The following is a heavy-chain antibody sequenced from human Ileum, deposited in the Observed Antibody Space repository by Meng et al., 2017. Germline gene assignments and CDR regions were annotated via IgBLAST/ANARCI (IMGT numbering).Heavy chain of an antibody. Sequence: GESLKISCAASGFTFSGYAMSWVRQAPGKGLEWVSGISGSGDTTYYADSVKGRFTISRDNSKNTLYLQMNSLRAEDTAVYYCAKDHIIAVSGILSYWGQGNRVT. CDR3: AKDHIIAVSGILSY. D-gene: IGHD6-19*01. J-gene: IGHJ4*02. V-gene: IGHV3-23*01. CDR1: GFTFSGYA. CDR2: ISGSGDTT.